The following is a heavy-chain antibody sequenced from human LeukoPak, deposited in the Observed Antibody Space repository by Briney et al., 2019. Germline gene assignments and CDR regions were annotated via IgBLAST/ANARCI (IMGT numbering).Heavy chain of an antibody. J-gene: IGHJ5*02. CDR1: GGSISSGGYY. V-gene: IGHV4-31*03. D-gene: IGHD2-21*02. Sequence: PSQTLSLTRTVSGGSISSGGYYWSWIRQHPGKGLEWIGYIYYSGSTYYNPSLKSRVTISVDTSKNQFSLKLSSVTAADTAVYYCAREVLAYCGGDCYSVWFDPWGQGTLVTVSS. CDR3: AREVLAYCGGDCYSVWFDP. CDR2: IYYSGST.